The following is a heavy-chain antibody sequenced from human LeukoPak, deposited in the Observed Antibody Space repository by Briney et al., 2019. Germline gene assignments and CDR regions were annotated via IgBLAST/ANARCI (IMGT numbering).Heavy chain of an antibody. CDR3: ASPVGGVVGAIWGHHYYGMDV. CDR2: FDPEGGET. J-gene: IGHJ6*02. D-gene: IGHD1-26*01. CDR1: GYTLSGLS. Sequence: GASVKVSCKVSGYTLSGLSMHWVRQAPGKGLEWMGGFDPEGGETIYAQKFQGRVTMTEDTSTDTASMELSSLRSEDTAVYYCASPVGGVVGAIWGHHYYGMDVWGQGTTVTVSS. V-gene: IGHV1-24*01.